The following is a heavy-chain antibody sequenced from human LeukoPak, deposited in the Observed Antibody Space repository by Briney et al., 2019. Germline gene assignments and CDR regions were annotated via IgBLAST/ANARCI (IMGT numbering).Heavy chain of an antibody. V-gene: IGHV1-2*02. CDR3: ARDLGGDAFDI. D-gene: IGHD3-16*01. CDR1: GYTFTGYY. Sequence: ASVMVSCKASGYTFTGYYMHWVRQAPGQGLEWMGWINPNRGGTKDAQKFQGRVTMTRDTSISTAYMELSRLRSDDTAVYYCARDLGGDAFDIWGQGTMVTVSS. J-gene: IGHJ3*02. CDR2: INPNRGGT.